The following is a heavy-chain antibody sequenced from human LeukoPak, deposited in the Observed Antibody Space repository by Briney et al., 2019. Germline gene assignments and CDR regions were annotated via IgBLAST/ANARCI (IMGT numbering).Heavy chain of an antibody. Sequence: QPGRSLRLSCAASGFTFSSYAMHWVRQAPGKGLEWVANIKQDGSEKYYVDSVKGRFTTSRDNAKNTLYLQMNSLRAEDTAVYYCAKFYSSSWKYYGMDVWGQGTTVTVSS. D-gene: IGHD6-13*01. V-gene: IGHV3-7*03. CDR1: GFTFSSYA. CDR2: IKQDGSEK. CDR3: AKFYSSSWKYYGMDV. J-gene: IGHJ6*02.